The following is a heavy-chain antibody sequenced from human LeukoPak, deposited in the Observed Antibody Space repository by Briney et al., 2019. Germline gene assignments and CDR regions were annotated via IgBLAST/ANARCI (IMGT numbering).Heavy chain of an antibody. Sequence: PSETLSLTCAVSGYSISSGYYWGWIRQPPRKGLEWIGSIYHNGNTYYNPSLKSRVTISVDTSKNEFSLKLSSVTAADTAVYYCARAYHSSWYLNWFDPWGQGTLVTVSS. V-gene: IGHV4-38-2*01. J-gene: IGHJ5*02. CDR2: IYHNGNT. CDR1: GYSISSGYY. D-gene: IGHD6-13*01. CDR3: ARAYHSSWYLNWFDP.